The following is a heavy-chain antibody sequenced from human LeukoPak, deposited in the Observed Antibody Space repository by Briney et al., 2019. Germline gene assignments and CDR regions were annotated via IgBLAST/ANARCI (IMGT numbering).Heavy chain of an antibody. V-gene: IGHV1-3*01. D-gene: IGHD6-13*01. CDR1: GYTFTSYA. CDR3: ARDRPYSPNYGMDV. J-gene: IGHJ6*02. Sequence: ASVKVSCEASGYTFTSYAMHWVGQAPGQRLEWMGWINAGNGNTKYSQKFQGRVTITRDTSASTADMELSSLRSEDTAVYYCARDRPYSPNYGMDVWGQGTTVTVSS. CDR2: INAGNGNT.